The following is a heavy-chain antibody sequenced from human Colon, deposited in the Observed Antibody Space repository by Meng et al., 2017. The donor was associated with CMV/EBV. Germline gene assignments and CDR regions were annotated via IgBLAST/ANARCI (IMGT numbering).Heavy chain of an antibody. V-gene: IGHV3-43*01. J-gene: IGHJ6*02. CDR2: ISWDGRYT. D-gene: IGHD2/OR15-2a*01. Sequence: GESLKISCAASGFPFGDYTMHWVRQAPGKGLEWVSLISWDGRYTYYGDSVKGRFTISRDNSQNTLYLQMNSLRVEDSAVYYCAKAHDIVISRGMDVWGQGTTVTVSS. CDR1: GFPFGDYT. CDR3: AKAHDIVISRGMDV.